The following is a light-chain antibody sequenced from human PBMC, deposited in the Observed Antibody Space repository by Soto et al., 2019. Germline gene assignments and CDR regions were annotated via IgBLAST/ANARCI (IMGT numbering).Light chain of an antibody. CDR3: QQYNSSPPEFT. Sequence: EIVLTQSPGTLSVSPGERVTLSCRASQSISSSNLAWYQQRPGQAPRLLIFGASHRATGIPDRFRGSGSGTDFTLTISRLEPEDFAVYYCQQYNSSPPEFTFGPGTKVDSK. CDR2: GAS. J-gene: IGKJ3*01. CDR1: QSISSSN. V-gene: IGKV3-20*01.